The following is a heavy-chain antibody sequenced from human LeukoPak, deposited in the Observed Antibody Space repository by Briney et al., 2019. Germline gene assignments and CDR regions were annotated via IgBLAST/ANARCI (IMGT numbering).Heavy chain of an antibody. CDR2: IKQDGSEK. V-gene: IGHV3-7*01. J-gene: IGHJ3*01. Sequence: GGSLRLSCTASGFTFSSYWMSWVRQAPGKGLEWVANIKQDGSEKYYVDSVKGRFTISRDNAKKSVSLQMNSLTAEDTAVYSCARVLPLTPYAFAVWGQGTMVTVSS. CDR3: ARVLPLTPYAFAV. CDR1: GFTFSSYW.